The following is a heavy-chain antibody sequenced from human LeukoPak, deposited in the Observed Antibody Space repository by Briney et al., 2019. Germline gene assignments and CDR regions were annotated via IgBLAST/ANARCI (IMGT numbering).Heavy chain of an antibody. D-gene: IGHD6-19*01. CDR2: IYYSGST. CDR3: ARLKPAVAGTTLFDY. J-gene: IGHJ4*02. V-gene: IGHV4-39*01. Sequence: SETLSLTCTVSGGSISTSSYYWGWIRQPPGKGLEWIGSIYYSGSTYYNPSLKSRVTISVDTSKNQFSLKLSSVTAADTAVYHCARLKPAVAGTTLFDYWGQGTLVTVSS. CDR1: GGSISTSSYY.